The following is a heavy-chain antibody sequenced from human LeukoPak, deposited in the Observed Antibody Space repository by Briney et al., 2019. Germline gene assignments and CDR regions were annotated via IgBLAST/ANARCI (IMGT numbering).Heavy chain of an antibody. CDR2: IKQDGSEK. Sequence: GGSLRLSCAVSGFTLRSYWMSWVRQAPGKGLEWVANIKQDGSEKHYVDSVKGRFTISRDNAKNSLYLQMNSLRVEDTAVYHCARDLYSSGSHDYWGQGTLVTVSS. D-gene: IGHD3-10*01. CDR3: ARDLYSSGSHDY. V-gene: IGHV3-7*01. CDR1: GFTLRSYW. J-gene: IGHJ4*02.